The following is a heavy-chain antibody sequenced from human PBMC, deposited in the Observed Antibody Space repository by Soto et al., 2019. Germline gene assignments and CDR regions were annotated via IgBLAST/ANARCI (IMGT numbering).Heavy chain of an antibody. CDR3: ARGNSNHYYGMDV. CDR2: IYYSGST. CDR1: GGSISRGAHY. J-gene: IGHJ6*02. Sequence: SETLSLTCTVSGGSISRGAHYWSWIRQLPGKGLEWIGYIYYSGSTNYNPSLKSRVTISVDTSKNQFSLKLSSVSAADTAVYYCARGNSNHYYGMDVWGQGTTVTVSS. D-gene: IGHD4-4*01. V-gene: IGHV4-31*03.